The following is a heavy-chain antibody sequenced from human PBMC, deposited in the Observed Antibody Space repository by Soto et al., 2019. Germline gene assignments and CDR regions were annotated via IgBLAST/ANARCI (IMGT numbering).Heavy chain of an antibody. J-gene: IGHJ4*02. CDR3: ARRYGDPSSSAGFDY. CDR2: ISAYSGKI. V-gene: IGHV1-18*01. Sequence: QVQLVQSGTEVKKSGASVKVSCKASGYAFTTYSVSWVRQAPGQGLEWLGSISAYSGKIYYVQSLQGRVTMTTDTSTSTAYLDLRSLRPDDTAIYYCARRYGDPSSSAGFDYWGQGTLVTVSS. D-gene: IGHD2-21*02. CDR1: GYAFTTYS.